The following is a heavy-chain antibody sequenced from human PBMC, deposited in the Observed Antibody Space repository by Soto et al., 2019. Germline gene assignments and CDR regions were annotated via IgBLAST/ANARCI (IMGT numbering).Heavy chain of an antibody. D-gene: IGHD3-22*01. V-gene: IGHV3-74*01. Sequence: PGGSLRLSCAASGFTFSSYWMHWVRQAPGKGLVWVSRINSDGSSTSYADSVKGRFTISRNNAKNTLYLQMNSLRAEDTAVFYCAKTEGLGYYDSAGNYLFDYWGLGTLVTVSS. CDR3: AKTEGLGYYDSAGNYLFDY. J-gene: IGHJ4*02. CDR2: INSDGSST. CDR1: GFTFSSYW.